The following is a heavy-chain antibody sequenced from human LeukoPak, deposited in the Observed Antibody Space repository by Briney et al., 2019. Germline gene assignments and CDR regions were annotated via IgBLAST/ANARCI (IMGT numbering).Heavy chain of an antibody. V-gene: IGHV4-59*01. D-gene: IGHD2-21*02. CDR2: IYYSGST. CDR3: ARDIAYCGGDCYSRWFDP. J-gene: IGHJ5*02. Sequence: TSETLSLTCTVSGGSISSYYWSWIRQPPGKGLEWIGYIYYSGSTNYNPFLKSRVTISVDTSKNQFSLKLSSVTAADTAVYYCARDIAYCGGDCYSRWFDPWGQGTLVTDSS. CDR1: GGSISSYY.